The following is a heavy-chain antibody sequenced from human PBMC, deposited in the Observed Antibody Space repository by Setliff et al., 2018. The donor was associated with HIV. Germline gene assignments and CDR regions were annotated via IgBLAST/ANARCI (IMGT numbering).Heavy chain of an antibody. J-gene: IGHJ4*02. Sequence: SETLSLTCAVYGGTFSAYYWSWIRQSPGKGLEWIGEINHSGSTNYNPSLKSRVTISLDTSKNQFSLKLTSVTAADTAVYYCARYSPRGYTLTGPYWGRGTLVTVSS. D-gene: IGHD6-25*01. CDR2: INHSGST. CDR3: ARYSPRGYTLTGPY. CDR1: GGTFSAYY. V-gene: IGHV4-34*01.